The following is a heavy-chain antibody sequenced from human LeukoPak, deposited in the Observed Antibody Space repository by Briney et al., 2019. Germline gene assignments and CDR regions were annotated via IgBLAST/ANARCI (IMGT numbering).Heavy chain of an antibody. J-gene: IGHJ4*02. CDR1: GYTFTSYW. CDR3: ARRNTQELDF. V-gene: IGHV5-51*01. Sequence: GESLQISCHASGYTFTSYWIGWVRPMPGKGLEWMGMIYPGDSDSRYSPSLQGQVTISADKSTSTAYLQWTSLKASDTGIYFCARRNTQELDFWGQGTLVTVSS. D-gene: IGHD1-26*01. CDR2: IYPGDSDS.